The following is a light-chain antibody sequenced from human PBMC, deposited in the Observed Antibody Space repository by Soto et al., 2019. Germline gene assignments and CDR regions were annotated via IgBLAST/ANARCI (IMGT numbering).Light chain of an antibody. CDR1: QSVSSY. V-gene: IGKV3-11*01. J-gene: IGKJ4*01. CDR2: DAS. CDR3: QQYHNWPVT. Sequence: EIVLTQSPGTLSLSPGESATLSCRASQSVSSYLAWYQQKPGQAPRLLIYDASNRATGIPARFSGSGSGTDFTLTISSLEPEDIAVYYCQQYHNWPVTFGGGTKVDIK.